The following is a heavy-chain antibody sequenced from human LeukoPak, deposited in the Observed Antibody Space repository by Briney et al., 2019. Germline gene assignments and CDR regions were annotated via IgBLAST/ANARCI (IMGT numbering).Heavy chain of an antibody. CDR3: ASLVVPVYDAFDI. Sequence: GASVKVSCKAFGYMFNRYGVSWVRQAPGQGLEWIGWVSGSTGNTNYAQKFQDRVTMTTGSSTSTAYMELSRLRSDDTAVYYCASLVVPVYDAFDIWGQGTMVTVSS. V-gene: IGHV1-18*01. CDR1: GYMFNRYG. CDR2: VSGSTGNT. D-gene: IGHD2-2*01. J-gene: IGHJ3*02.